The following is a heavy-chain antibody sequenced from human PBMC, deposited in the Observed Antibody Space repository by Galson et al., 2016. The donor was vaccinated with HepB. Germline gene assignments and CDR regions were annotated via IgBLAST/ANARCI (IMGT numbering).Heavy chain of an antibody. J-gene: IGHJ6*02. V-gene: IGHV6-1*01. D-gene: IGHD3/OR15-3a*01. CDR2: TYFTSRWYG. CDR1: WDSVSSKTAA. CDR3: ARGARHYGVLTTHGLDV. Sequence: CAISWDSVSSKTAAWNWIRQSPSRGLEWLGRTYFTSRWYGGYSESVKGRVTLSPDTYKNQFSLVVNSVTPEDTAVYYCARGARHYGVLTTHGLDVWGQGTTVTVSS.